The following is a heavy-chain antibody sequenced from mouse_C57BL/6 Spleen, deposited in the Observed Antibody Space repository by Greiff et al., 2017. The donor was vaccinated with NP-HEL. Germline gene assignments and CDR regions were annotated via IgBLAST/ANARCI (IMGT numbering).Heavy chain of an antibody. J-gene: IGHJ1*03. V-gene: IGHV1-85*01. CDR1: GYTFTSYD. CDR2: IYPRDGST. CDR3: VRRPLYYYGSSYWYFDV. D-gene: IGHD1-1*01. Sequence: QVQLQQSGPELVKPGASVKLSCKASGYTFTSYDINWVKQRPGQGLEWIGWIYPRDGSTKYNEKFKGKATLTVDTSSSTAYMELHSLTSEDSAVYFCVRRPLYYYGSSYWYFDVWGTRTTVTVSS.